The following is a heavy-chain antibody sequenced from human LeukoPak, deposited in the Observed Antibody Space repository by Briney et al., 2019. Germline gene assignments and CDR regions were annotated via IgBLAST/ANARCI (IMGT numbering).Heavy chain of an antibody. CDR3: ARDLDSLYFDY. CDR2: ISSSSSTI. V-gene: IGHV3-48*01. J-gene: IGHJ4*02. Sequence: GGSLRLSCAASGFTFSSYSMNWVRQAPGKGLEWVSYISSSSSTIYYADSVKGRFTISRDNAKNSLYLQMNSLRAEDTAVYYCARDLDSLYFDYWGQGTLVTVSS. CDR1: GFTFSSYS. D-gene: IGHD2-21*01.